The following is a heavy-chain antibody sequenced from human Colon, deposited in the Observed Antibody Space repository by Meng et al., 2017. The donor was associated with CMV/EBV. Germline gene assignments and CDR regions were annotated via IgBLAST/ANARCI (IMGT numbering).Heavy chain of an antibody. D-gene: IGHD2-21*01. CDR3: ARGNLGMIAIPLDS. CDR1: GLNVNVNY. CDR2: MHSGGDA. Sequence: GESLKISCAASGLNVNVNYMTWVRQAPGKGLEWVSVMHSGGDAYYTDSVKGRFILSRDNSKNTVYLQMNNLTSEDTAVYYCARGNLGMIAIPLDSWGQGTPVTVSS. J-gene: IGHJ4*02. V-gene: IGHV3-66*02.